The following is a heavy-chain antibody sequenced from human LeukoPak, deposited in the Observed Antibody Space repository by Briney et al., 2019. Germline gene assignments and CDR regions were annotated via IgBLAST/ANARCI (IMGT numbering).Heavy chain of an antibody. Sequence: SETLSLTCTVSGYSISSGYYWGWIRQPPGKGLEWIGSIYHSGSTYHNPSLKSRVTISVDTSKNQFSLKLSSVTAADTAVYYCARFRRAAYCSSTSCHNWFDPWGQGTLVTVSS. J-gene: IGHJ5*02. CDR1: GYSISSGYY. V-gene: IGHV4-38-2*02. D-gene: IGHD2-2*01. CDR3: ARFRRAAYCSSTSCHNWFDP. CDR2: IYHSGST.